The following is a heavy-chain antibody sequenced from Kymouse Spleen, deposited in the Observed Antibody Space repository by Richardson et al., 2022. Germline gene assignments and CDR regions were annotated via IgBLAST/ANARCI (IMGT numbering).Heavy chain of an antibody. V-gene: IGHV4-4*02. CDR2: IYHSGST. CDR1: GGSISSSNW. Sequence: QVQLQESGPGLVKPSGTLSLTCAVSGGSISSSNWWSWVRQPPGKGLEWIGEIYHSGSTNYNPSLKSRVTISVDKSKNQFSLKLSSVTAADTAVYYCARDRTIGSGSISGDWFDPWGQGTLVTVSS. J-gene: IGHJ5*02. CDR3: ARDRTIGSGSISGDWFDP. D-gene: IGHD3-10*01.